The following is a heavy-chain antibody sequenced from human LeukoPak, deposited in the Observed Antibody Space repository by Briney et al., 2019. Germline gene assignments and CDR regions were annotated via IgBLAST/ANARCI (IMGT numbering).Heavy chain of an antibody. Sequence: GGSLRLSCAVSGFTVSTNYMSWVRQAPGKGLESVSFIYTGGSTHYADSVKGRFTISRDTSKNTLYLQMNSLRAEDTAVYYCARVGQSDFWSGYYCDYWGQGTLVTVSS. CDR2: IYTGGST. CDR1: GFTVSTNY. CDR3: ARVGQSDFWSGYYCDY. V-gene: IGHV3-66*01. D-gene: IGHD3-3*01. J-gene: IGHJ4*02.